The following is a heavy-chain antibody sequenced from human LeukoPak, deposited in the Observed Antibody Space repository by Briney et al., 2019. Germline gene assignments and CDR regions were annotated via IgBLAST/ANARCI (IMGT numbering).Heavy chain of an antibody. J-gene: IGHJ3*02. CDR1: GGSISSYY. V-gene: IGHV4-59*08. CDR2: IYYSGST. CDR3: VRDYGGNGNDAFDI. Sequence: PSETLSLTCTVSGGSISSYYWSWIRQPPGKGLEWIGYIYYSGSTNYNPSLKSRVTISVDTSKNQFSLKLSSVTAADTAVYYCVRDYGGNGNDAFDIWGQGTMVTVSS. D-gene: IGHD4-23*01.